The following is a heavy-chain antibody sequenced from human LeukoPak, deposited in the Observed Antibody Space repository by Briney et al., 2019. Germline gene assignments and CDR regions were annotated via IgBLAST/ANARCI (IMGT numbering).Heavy chain of an antibody. D-gene: IGHD5-18*01. J-gene: IGHJ4*02. CDR1: GFTFDDYA. CDR3: AKDQYSYAKYYFDY. Sequence: GGSLRLSCAASGFTFDDYAMHWVRKAPGKGLEWVSGISWNSCSIGYADSVKGRFTISRDNAQNSLYLQMNSLRAEATALYYCAKDQYSYAKYYFDYWGQGTLVTVSS. V-gene: IGHV3-9*01. CDR2: ISWNSCSI.